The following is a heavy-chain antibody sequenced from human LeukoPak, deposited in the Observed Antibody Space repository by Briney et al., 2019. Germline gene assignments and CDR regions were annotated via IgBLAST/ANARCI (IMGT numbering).Heavy chain of an antibody. CDR1: GFTFSNAW. Sequence: GGSLRLSCAASGFTFSNAWMSWVRQAPGKGLEWVGRIKSKTDGGTTDYAAPVKGRFTISRDDSKNTLYLQMNSPKTEDTAVYYCTTSYDILTGYYTGSWGQGTLVTVSS. J-gene: IGHJ4*02. CDR3: TTSYDILTGYYTGS. D-gene: IGHD3-9*01. V-gene: IGHV3-15*01. CDR2: IKSKTDGGTT.